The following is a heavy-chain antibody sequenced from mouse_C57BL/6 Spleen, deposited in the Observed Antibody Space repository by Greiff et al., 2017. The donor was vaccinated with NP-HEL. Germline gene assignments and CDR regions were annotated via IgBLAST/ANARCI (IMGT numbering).Heavy chain of an antibody. J-gene: IGHJ4*01. D-gene: IGHD1-1*01. CDR1: GYTFTDYY. Sequence: EVQLQQSGPVLVKPGASVKMSCKASGYTFTDYYMNWVKQSHGKSLEWIGVINPYNGDTSYNQKFKGKATLTVDKSSSTAYMELNSLTSEDSAVYYCARKRTTGAMDYWGQGTSVTVSS. CDR3: ARKRTTGAMDY. CDR2: INPYNGDT. V-gene: IGHV1-19*01.